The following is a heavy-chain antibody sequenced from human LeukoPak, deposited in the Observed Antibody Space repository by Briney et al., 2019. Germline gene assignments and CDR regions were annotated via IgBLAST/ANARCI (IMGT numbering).Heavy chain of an antibody. D-gene: IGHD1-1*01. J-gene: IGHJ4*02. CDR2: ISSSSSTI. V-gene: IGHV3-48*04. Sequence: GGSLRLSCAASGFTFSSYSMNWVRQAPGKGLEWVSYISSSSSTIYYADSVKGRFTISRDSAKSSLFLQMNSLKAEDTALYFCASGIRERGFDSWGQGTLVTVSS. CDR3: ASGIRERGFDS. CDR1: GFTFSSYS.